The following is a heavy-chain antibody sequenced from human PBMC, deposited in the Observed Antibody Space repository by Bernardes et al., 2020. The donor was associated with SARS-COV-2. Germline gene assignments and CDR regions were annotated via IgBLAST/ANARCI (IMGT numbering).Heavy chain of an antibody. CDR2: ISGSGGTT. V-gene: IGHV3-23*01. D-gene: IGHD3-3*01. CDR1: GFTFISYA. Sequence: SLRLSCAASGFTFISYAMSWVRQTPGNGLVCVSAISGSGGTTFYADSVKGRFTISRDKSKNTLYLQINSLRAADTAKYYCARDRVTTYGVVATDVWGQGTTVTVAS. J-gene: IGHJ6*02. CDR3: ARDRVTTYGVVATDV.